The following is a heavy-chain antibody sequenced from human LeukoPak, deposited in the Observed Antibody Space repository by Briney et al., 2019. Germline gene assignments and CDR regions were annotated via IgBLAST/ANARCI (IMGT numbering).Heavy chain of an antibody. Sequence: GGSLRLSCAASGFTFSDYYMSWIRQAPGKGLEWVANIKQDGSEKYYVDSVKGRFTISRDNAKNSLYLQMNSLRAEDTAVYYCARGEGGSFHFDYWGQGTLVTVSS. D-gene: IGHD1-26*01. J-gene: IGHJ4*02. CDR1: GFTFSDYY. CDR2: IKQDGSEK. CDR3: ARGEGGSFHFDY. V-gene: IGHV3-7*01.